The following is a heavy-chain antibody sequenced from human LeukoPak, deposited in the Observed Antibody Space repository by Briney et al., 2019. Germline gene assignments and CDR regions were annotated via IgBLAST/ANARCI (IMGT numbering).Heavy chain of an antibody. CDR1: GGSFSGYY. D-gene: IGHD2-21*02. Sequence: SGTLSLTCAVYGGSFSGYYWSWIRQPPGKGLEWIGEIIHSGSTNYNPSLKSRVTISVDTSKNQFSLKLSSVTAADTAVYYCARAPCGGDCYSDYWGQGTLVTVSS. CDR2: IIHSGST. J-gene: IGHJ4*02. V-gene: IGHV4-34*12. CDR3: ARAPCGGDCYSDY.